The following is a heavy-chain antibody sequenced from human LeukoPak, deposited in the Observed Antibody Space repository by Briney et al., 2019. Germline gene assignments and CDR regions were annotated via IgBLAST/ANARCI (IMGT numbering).Heavy chain of an antibody. D-gene: IGHD2-21*01. CDR3: ARGQVAYDY. V-gene: IGHV4-59*01. CDR1: GGSISSYY. J-gene: IGHJ4*02. CDR2: IHYSGST. Sequence: TSETLSLTCTVSGGSISSYYWSWIRQPPGKGLEWIGSIHYSGSTNYNPSLKSRVTISVDTSKNQFSLKLSSVTAADTAVYYCARGQVAYDYWGQGTLVTVSS.